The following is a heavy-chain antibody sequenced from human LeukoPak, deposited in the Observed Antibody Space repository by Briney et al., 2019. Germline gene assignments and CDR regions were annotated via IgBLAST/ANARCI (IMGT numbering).Heavy chain of an antibody. V-gene: IGHV1-8*01. D-gene: IGHD3-10*01. CDR1: GYTFTCYD. Sequence: ASVKVSCKASGYTFTCYDINWVRQATGQGLEWMGWMNPNSGNTDYAQKFQGRVTMTRNTSISTAYMELSSLRSEDTAVYYCAREVRGVIILGRWFDPWGQGTLVTVSS. CDR3: AREVRGVIILGRWFDP. CDR2: MNPNSGNT. J-gene: IGHJ5*02.